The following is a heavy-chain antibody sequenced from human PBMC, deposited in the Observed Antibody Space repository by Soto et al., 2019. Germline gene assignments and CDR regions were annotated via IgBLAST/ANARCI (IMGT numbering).Heavy chain of an antibody. CDR2: IYYSGYT. CDR1: GGSISSSSYY. J-gene: IGHJ6*02. Sequence: SETLSLTCTVSGGSISSSSYYWGWIRQPPGKGLEWIGSIYYSGYTYYNPSLKSRVTISVDTSKNQFSLKLSPVTAADTAVYYCARHNGPLYVGYYYDMDVWGQGTTVTVSS. CDR3: ARHNGPLYVGYYYDMDV. D-gene: IGHD3-16*01. V-gene: IGHV4-39*01.